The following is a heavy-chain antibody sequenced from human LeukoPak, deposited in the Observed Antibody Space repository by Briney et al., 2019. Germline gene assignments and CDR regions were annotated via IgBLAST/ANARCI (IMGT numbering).Heavy chain of an antibody. CDR3: ARDQGYCSSTSCNNWFDP. CDR1: GGSISSYY. CDR2: IYYSGGT. Sequence: PSETLSLTCTVSGGSISSYYWSWIRQPPGKGLEWIGYIYYSGGTNYNPSLKSRVTISVDTSKNQFSLKLSSVTAADTAVYYCARDQGYCSSTSCNNWFDPWGQGTLVTVSS. D-gene: IGHD2-2*01. V-gene: IGHV4-59*01. J-gene: IGHJ5*02.